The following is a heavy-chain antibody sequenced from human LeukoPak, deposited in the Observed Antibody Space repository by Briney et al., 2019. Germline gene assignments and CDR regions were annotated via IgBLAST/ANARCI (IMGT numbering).Heavy chain of an antibody. J-gene: IGHJ5*02. V-gene: IGHV3-21*01. D-gene: IGHD2-2*01. CDR3: AREILPAADLSHWFDP. Sequence: GGSLRLSCAASGFTFSSCSMTWVRQAPGKGLEWVSSISSSSYIYYADSVKGRFTISRDNAKNSLYLQMNSLRAEDTAVYYCAREILPAADLSHWFDPWAREPWSPSPQ. CDR1: GFTFSSCS. CDR2: ISSSSYI.